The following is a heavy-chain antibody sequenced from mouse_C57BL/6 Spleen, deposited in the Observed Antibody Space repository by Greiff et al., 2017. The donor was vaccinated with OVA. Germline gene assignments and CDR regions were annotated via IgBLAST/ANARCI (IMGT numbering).Heavy chain of an antibody. CDR2: IYPGSGNT. V-gene: IGHV1-76*01. D-gene: IGHD2-2*01. CDR1: GYTFTDYY. Sequence: QVQLQQSGAELVRPGASVKLSCKASGYTFTDYYINWVKQRPGQGLEWIARIYPGSGNTYYNEKFKGKATLTAEKSSSTAYMQLSSLTSEDSAVYFCARSGGYDRFAYWGQGTLVTVSA. J-gene: IGHJ3*01. CDR3: ARSGGYDRFAY.